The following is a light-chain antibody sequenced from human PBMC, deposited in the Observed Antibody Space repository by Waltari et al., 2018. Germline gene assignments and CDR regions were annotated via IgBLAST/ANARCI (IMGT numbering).Light chain of an antibody. J-gene: IGKJ1*01. Sequence: DIVMTQSPDSLAVSLGARATIECKSSLSVLYSSNNKNYLALYKQKTGQPPKLFIYWASTREAGGPDRFSGSGSGTDFTLTISSLQAEDVAVYYCQQYYSTPWTFGQGTKVEIK. CDR2: WAS. CDR1: LSVLYSSNNKNY. CDR3: QQYYSTPWT. V-gene: IGKV4-1*01.